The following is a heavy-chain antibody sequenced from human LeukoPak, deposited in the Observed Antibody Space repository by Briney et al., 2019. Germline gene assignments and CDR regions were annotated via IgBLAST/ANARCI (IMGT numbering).Heavy chain of an antibody. D-gene: IGHD4/OR15-4a*01. CDR1: GFTFSSYW. J-gene: IGHJ4*02. CDR2: IKEDGSEK. Sequence: GGSLRLSCVASGFTFSSYWMSWVRQAPGKGLGWVATIKEDGSEKYYVDSVKGRFTISRDNAKNTLYLQINSLRAEDTAVYYCVRDRSRCFYWGQGTLVTVSS. V-gene: IGHV3-7*01. CDR3: VRDRSRCFY.